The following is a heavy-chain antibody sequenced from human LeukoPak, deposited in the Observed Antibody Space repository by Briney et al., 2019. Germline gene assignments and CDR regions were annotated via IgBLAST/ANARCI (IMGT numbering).Heavy chain of an antibody. CDR1: GGTFSSYA. Sequence: SVKVSCKASGGTFSSYAISWVRQAPGQGLEWMGGIIPIFGTANYAQKFQGRVTMTRNTSISTAYMELSSLRSEDTAVYYCAIPTTVTENWFDPWGQGTLVTVSS. CDR2: IIPIFGTA. V-gene: IGHV1-69*05. CDR3: AIPTTVTENWFDP. D-gene: IGHD4-17*01. J-gene: IGHJ5*02.